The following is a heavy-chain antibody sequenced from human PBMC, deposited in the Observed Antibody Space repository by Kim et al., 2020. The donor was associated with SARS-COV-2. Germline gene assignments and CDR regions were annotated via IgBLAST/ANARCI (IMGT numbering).Heavy chain of an antibody. CDR3: AGSLRFGHDY. J-gene: IGHJ4*02. D-gene: IGHD3-10*01. CDR2: IA. Sequence: IANSAQKFQGRVTITADKSTSTAYMELSSLRSEDTAVYYCAGSLRFGHDYWGQGTLVTVSS. V-gene: IGHV1-69*02.